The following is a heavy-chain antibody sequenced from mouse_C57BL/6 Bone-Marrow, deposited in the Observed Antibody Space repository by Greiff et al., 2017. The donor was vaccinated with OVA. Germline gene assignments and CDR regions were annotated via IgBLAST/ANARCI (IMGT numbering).Heavy chain of an antibody. V-gene: IGHV1-76*01. J-gene: IGHJ2*01. CDR1: GYTFTDYY. Sequence: QVQLKQSGAELVRPGASVKLSCKASGYTFTDYYINWVKQRPGQGLEWIARIYPGSGNTYYNEKFKGKATLTAEKSSSTAYMQLSSLTSEDSAVYFCARGGDYGYDFDYWGQGTTLTVSS. CDR2: IYPGSGNT. CDR3: ARGGDYGYDFDY. D-gene: IGHD2-2*01.